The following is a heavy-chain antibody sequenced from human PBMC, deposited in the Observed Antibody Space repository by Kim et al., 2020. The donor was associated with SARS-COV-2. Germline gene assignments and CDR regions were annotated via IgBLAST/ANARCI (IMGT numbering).Heavy chain of an antibody. Sequence: SETLSLTCTVSGGSISNYYWSWIRQPPGKGLEWIGYIYNSGSTNYNPSLKSRVTISVDTSKNQFSLTLSSVTVADTAVYYCAGRQDSYEDYWGQGTLVTVSS. D-gene: IGHD5-18*01. CDR3: AGRQDSYEDY. CDR2: IYNSGST. CDR1: GGSISNYY. V-gene: IGHV4-59*01. J-gene: IGHJ4*02.